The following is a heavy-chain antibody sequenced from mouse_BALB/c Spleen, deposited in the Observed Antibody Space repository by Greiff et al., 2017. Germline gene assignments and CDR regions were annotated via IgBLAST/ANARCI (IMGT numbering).Heavy chain of an antibody. CDR1: GFTFSSFG. J-gene: IGHJ4*01. D-gene: IGHD1-1*01. CDR3: AAGSSYVGYAMDY. CDR2: ISSGSSTI. V-gene: IGHV5-17*02. Sequence: EVQLVESGGGLVQPGGSRKLSCAASGFTFSSFGMHWVRQAPEKGLEWVAYISSGSSTIYYADTVKGRFTISRDNPKNTLFLQMTSLRSEDTAMYYCAAGSSYVGYAMDYWGQGTSVTVSS.